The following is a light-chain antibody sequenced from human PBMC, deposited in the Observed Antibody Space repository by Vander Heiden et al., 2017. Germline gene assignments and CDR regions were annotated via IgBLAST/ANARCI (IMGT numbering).Light chain of an antibody. CDR3: CSYAGSSTVV. Sequence: QSALTHPASVPGSPGQSITISRTGTSRDVGSYNLVSWYQQHPGKAPKLMIYEVSKRPSGVSNRFSGSKSGTTASLTISGLQAEDEADYYCCSYAGSSTVVFGGGTKLTVL. J-gene: IGLJ2*01. CDR1: SRDVGSYNL. V-gene: IGLV2-23*02. CDR2: EVS.